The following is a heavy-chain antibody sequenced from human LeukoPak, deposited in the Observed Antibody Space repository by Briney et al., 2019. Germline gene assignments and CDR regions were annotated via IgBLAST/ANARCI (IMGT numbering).Heavy chain of an antibody. CDR1: GGSISSGSYY. Sequence: SETLSLTCTVSGGSISSGSYYWSWIRQPAGKGLEWIGRIYTSGSTNYNPSLKSRVTISVDTSKNQFSLKLSSVTAADTAVYYWARGPLDPHYYRDVWGKGTTVTVSS. V-gene: IGHV4-61*02. CDR3: ARGPLDPHYYRDV. J-gene: IGHJ6*03. CDR2: IYTSGST.